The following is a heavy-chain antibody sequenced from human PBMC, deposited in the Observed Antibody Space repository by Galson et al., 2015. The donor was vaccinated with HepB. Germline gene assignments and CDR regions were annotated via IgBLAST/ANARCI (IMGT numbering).Heavy chain of an antibody. CDR1: GYSFTSYW. CDR3: ARQYYYDSSGYYPDAFDI. CDR2: IYPGDSDT. J-gene: IGHJ3*02. Sequence: QSGAEVKKPGESLKISCKGSGYSFTSYWIGWVRQMPGKGLEWMGIIYPGDSDTRYSPSFQGQVTITADKSISTAYLQWSSLKASDTAMYYCARQYYYDSSGYYPDAFDIWGQGTMVTVSS. D-gene: IGHD3-22*01. V-gene: IGHV5-51*01.